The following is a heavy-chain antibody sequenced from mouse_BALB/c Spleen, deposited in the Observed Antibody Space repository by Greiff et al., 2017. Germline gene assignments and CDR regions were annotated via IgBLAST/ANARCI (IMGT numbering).Heavy chain of an antibody. CDR2: INPYNDGT. J-gene: IGHJ3*01. D-gene: IGHD2-1*01. Sequence: EVKLMESGPELVKPGASVKMSCKASGYTFTSYVMHWVKQKPGQGLAWIGYINPYNDGTKYNEKFKGKATLTSDKSSSTAYMELSSLTSEDSAVYYCARGGNYGAWFAYWGQGTLVTVSA. CDR1: GYTFTSYV. V-gene: IGHV1-14*01. CDR3: ARGGNYGAWFAY.